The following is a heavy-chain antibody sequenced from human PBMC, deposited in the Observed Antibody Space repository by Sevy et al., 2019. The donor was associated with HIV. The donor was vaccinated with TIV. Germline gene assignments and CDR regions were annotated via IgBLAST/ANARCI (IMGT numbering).Heavy chain of an antibody. CDR1: GGSITSLY. CDR3: AGENAWGRGYS. D-gene: IGHD1-26*01. J-gene: IGHJ4*02. CDR2: IYYNGHL. Sequence: SETLSLTCTVSGGSITSLYWNWIRQPPGKGLEWCAHIYYNGHLNYNPSLKSRVTLSLDTSKNQFSLRLSSVTAADTAMYYCAGENAWGRGYSWGQGTLVTVSS. V-gene: IGHV4-59*08.